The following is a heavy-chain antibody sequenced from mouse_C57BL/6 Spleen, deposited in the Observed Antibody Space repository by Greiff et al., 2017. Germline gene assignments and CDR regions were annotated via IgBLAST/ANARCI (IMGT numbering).Heavy chain of an antibody. CDR2: IDPETGGT. J-gene: IGHJ4*01. CDR3: TRAIYYYAMDY. V-gene: IGHV1-15*01. CDR1: GYTFTDYE. Sequence: QVQLQQSGAELVRPGASVTLSCKASGYTFTDYEMHWVKQTPVHGLEWIGAIDPETGGTAYTQKFKGKAILTADKSSSTAYMELRSLTSADSAFYYCTRAIYYYAMDYWGQGASVTVSS.